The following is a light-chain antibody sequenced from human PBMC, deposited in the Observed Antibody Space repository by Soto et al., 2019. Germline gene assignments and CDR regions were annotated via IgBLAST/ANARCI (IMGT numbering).Light chain of an antibody. J-gene: IGLJ2*01. CDR3: SSYTSSSTVV. CDR1: SRDVGGYNY. V-gene: IGLV2-14*01. CDR2: DVS. Sequence: QSALTQPASVSGSPGQSITISCTGTSRDVGGYNYVSWYQQHPGKAPKLMIYDVSNRPSGVSNRFSVSKSGNTASLTNSGLQAEDEADYYCSSYTSSSTVVFGGGTKLTVL.